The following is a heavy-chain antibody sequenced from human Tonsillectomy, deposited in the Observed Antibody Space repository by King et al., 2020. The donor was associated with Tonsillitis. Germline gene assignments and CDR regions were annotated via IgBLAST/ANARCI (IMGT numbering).Heavy chain of an antibody. J-gene: IGHJ5*02. V-gene: IGHV4-34*01. CDR2: INHSGTT. CDR1: GGSFSGYY. CDR3: ARGRDYDGNWFDP. D-gene: IGHD3-3*01. Sequence: VQLQQWGAGLLKPSETLSLTCAVYGGSFSGYYWSWIRQPPGKGLEWIGEINHSGTTNCNPSLKSRVTILVETSKNQVSLKLSSLTAADTAVFYCARGRDYDGNWFDPWGQGTLVTVSS.